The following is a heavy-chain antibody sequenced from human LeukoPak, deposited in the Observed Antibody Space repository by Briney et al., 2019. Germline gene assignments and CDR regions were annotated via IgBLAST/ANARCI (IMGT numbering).Heavy chain of an antibody. J-gene: IGHJ3*02. CDR3: ARGHDDRDWAFDI. D-gene: IGHD1-14*01. CDR1: GGSISSYY. CDR2: IYYSGST. Sequence: SETLSLTCTVSGGSISSYYWSWIRQPPGKGLKWIGYIYYSGSTNYNPSLKSRVTISVDTSKNQFSLKPSSVTAADTAVYYCARGHDDRDWAFDIWGQGTMVTVSS. V-gene: IGHV4-59*01.